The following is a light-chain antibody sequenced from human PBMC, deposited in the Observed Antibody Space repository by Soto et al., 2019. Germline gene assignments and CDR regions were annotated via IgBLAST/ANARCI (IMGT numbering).Light chain of an antibody. V-gene: IGKV3-20*01. CDR3: QQYGSSLYT. J-gene: IGKJ2*01. CDR2: GAS. CDR1: QSVSRNS. Sequence: EIVLTQSPGTLSLSPGERATLSCRASQSVSRNSLAWYQQKPGQAPRLLIYGASSRATGIPDRFSGSGSATDFTLTISRLAPEDSAVFDCQQYGSSLYTVGRGTKLEIK.